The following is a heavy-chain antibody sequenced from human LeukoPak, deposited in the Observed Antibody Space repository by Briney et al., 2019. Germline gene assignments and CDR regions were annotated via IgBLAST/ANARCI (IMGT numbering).Heavy chain of an antibody. V-gene: IGHV3-30*18. CDR3: AKDRRWREMATPLDY. Sequence: GRSLRLSCAASGFTFSSYGMHWVRQAPGKGLEWVAVISYDGSNKYYADSVKGRFTISRDNSKDTLYPQMNSLRAEDTAVNYCAKDRRWREMATPLDYWDQGTLVTVSS. CDR1: GFTFSSYG. CDR2: ISYDGSNK. D-gene: IGHD5-24*01. J-gene: IGHJ4*02.